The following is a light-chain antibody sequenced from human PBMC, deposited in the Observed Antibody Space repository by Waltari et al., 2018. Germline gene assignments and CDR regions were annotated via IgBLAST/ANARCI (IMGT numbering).Light chain of an antibody. CDR1: SSDVGSYSY. CDR2: DVG. V-gene: IGLV2-14*03. J-gene: IGLJ2*01. Sequence: HSALTQPASVSGSPVQSISISCTGTSSDVGSYSYVSWYQQQPGTAPKLMVYDVGFRPTGVSVRFSGSKSGNTASLTISGLQAEDEATYYCSSYTNTSPYVLFGGGTKLTVL. CDR3: SSYTNTSPYVL.